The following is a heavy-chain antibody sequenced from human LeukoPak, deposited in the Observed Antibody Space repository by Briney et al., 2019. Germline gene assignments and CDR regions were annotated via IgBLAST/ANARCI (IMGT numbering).Heavy chain of an antibody. V-gene: IGHV3-11*01. CDR3: AKSPVWQVLGGDYLDH. CDR1: GFTFSDYY. CDR2: ISSSGSTI. Sequence: PGGSLRLSCAASGFTFSDYYMSWIRQAPGKGLEWVSYISSSGSTIYYADSVKGRFTISRDKAKNSLYLQMNSLRAEDTAVYYCAKSPVWQVLGGDYLDHWGQGTLVTVS. D-gene: IGHD6-19*01. J-gene: IGHJ4*02.